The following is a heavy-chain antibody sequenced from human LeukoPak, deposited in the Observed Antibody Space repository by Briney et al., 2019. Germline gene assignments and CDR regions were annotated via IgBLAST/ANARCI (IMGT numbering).Heavy chain of an antibody. J-gene: IGHJ4*02. CDR2: IWYAGSDK. Sequence: WCLRLSCAPSRFAFHPYGLHWVRQAPAKGLEWVAVIWYAGSDKYYADSAKGRFTNSRENSKKTLYLQMNSERAEGTSVYYCARDERACYCDFWGQGTLATVSS. CDR3: ARDERACYCDF. CDR1: RFAFHPYG. V-gene: IGHV3-33*01.